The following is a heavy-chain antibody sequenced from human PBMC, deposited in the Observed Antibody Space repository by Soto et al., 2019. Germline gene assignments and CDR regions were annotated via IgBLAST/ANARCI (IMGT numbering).Heavy chain of an antibody. J-gene: IGHJ5*02. CDR3: AREANCSGGSCSSSFWFDP. Sequence: PSETLSLTCTVSGASVTSGGYYWSWIRQPPGKGLEWIAYIYHSGNTKYNPSLKNRVTISVDTSKNQFSLKLSSVTAADTAVYYCAREANCSGGSCSSSFWFDPWGRGTQVTVSS. CDR2: IYHSGNT. CDR1: GASVTSGGYY. V-gene: IGHV4-61*08. D-gene: IGHD2-15*01.